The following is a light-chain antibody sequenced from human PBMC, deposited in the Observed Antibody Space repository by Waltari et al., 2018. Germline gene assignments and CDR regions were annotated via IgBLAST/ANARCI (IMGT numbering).Light chain of an antibody. V-gene: IGKV3-15*01. CDR2: AAS. Sequence: EIEMTQSPATLSVSPGERATLSCRASQSVSFNLAWYQQKPGQSPRLLIYAASARASGIPDRFIGSGSGTEFTLTISTMQSDDFAVYYCQQYNNWPPGTFGQGTKVEIK. CDR1: QSVSFN. J-gene: IGKJ1*01. CDR3: QQYNNWPPGT.